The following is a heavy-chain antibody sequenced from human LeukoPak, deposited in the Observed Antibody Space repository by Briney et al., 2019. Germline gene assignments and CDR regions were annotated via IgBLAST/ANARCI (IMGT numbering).Heavy chain of an antibody. Sequence: GGSLRLSCAASGFTFSSYAMHWVRQAPGKGLEWVSSISSSSSYIYYADSVKGRFTISRDNSQNTLYLQMNSLRAEDTAVYYCAKDGRVGATGSYYFDYWGQGPLVTVSS. D-gene: IGHD1-26*01. J-gene: IGHJ4*02. V-gene: IGHV3-21*04. CDR2: ISSSSSYI. CDR1: GFTFSSYA. CDR3: AKDGRVGATGSYYFDY.